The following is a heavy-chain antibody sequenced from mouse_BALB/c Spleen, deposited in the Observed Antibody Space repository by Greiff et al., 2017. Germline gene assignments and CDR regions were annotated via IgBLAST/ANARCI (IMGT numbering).Heavy chain of an antibody. J-gene: IGHJ2*01. Sequence: DVMLVESGGGLVKPGGSLKLSCAASGFTFSSYAMSWVRQTPEKRLEWVASISSGGSTYYPDSVKGRFTISRDNARNILYLQMSSLRSEDTAMYYCARDYPLFDYWGQGTTLTVSS. CDR3: ARDYPLFDY. CDR1: GFTFSSYA. D-gene: IGHD2-4*01. CDR2: ISSGGST. V-gene: IGHV5-6-5*01.